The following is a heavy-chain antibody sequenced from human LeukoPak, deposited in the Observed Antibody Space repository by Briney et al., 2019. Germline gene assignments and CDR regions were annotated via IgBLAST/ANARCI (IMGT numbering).Heavy chain of an antibody. J-gene: IGHJ6*03. CDR2: LYHSGST. CDR3: ARVRSSSGYYYYYYMDV. V-gene: IGHV4-38-2*02. Sequence: PSETLSLTCIVSGYSISCGYYWGWIRQPPGKGLEWIGSLYHSGSTYYNPSLKSRVTISIDTSKNQFSLKLSSVTAADTAVYYCARVRSSSGYYYYYYMDVWGKGTTVTVSS. D-gene: IGHD6-6*01. CDR1: GYSISCGYY.